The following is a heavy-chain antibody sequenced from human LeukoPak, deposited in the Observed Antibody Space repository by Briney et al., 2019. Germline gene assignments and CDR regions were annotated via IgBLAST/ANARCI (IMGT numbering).Heavy chain of an antibody. D-gene: IGHD6-19*01. CDR3: AVGYSSGWYGAPFDY. Sequence: SETLSLTCTVSGGSISSYYWSWIRQPAGKGLEWIGRIYTSGSTNYNPSLKSRVTMSVDPSKNQFSLKLSSVTAADTAVYYCAVGYSSGWYGAPFDYWGQGTLVTVSS. CDR1: GGSISSYY. J-gene: IGHJ4*02. V-gene: IGHV4-4*07. CDR2: IYTSGST.